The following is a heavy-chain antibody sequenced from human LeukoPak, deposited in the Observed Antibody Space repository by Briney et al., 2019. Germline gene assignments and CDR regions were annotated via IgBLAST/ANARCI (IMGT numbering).Heavy chain of an antibody. J-gene: IGHJ6*04. V-gene: IGHV3-30*04. Sequence: GGSLRLSCAASGFNLSFYAMHWVRQAPGKGLEWVAVISYDGSNKYYADSVKGRFTISRDNAKNSLYLQMNSLRAEDTAVYYCAELGITMIGGVWGKGTTVTVSS. CDR3: AELGITMIGGV. D-gene: IGHD3-10*02. CDR2: ISYDGSNK. CDR1: GFNLSFYA.